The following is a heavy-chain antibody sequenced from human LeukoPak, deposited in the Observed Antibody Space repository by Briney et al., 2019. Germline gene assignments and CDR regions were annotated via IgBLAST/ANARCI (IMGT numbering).Heavy chain of an antibody. Sequence: SETLSLTCAVYGRSFSGYYWSWIRQPPGKGLEWIGEINHSGSTNYNPSLKSRVTISVDTSKNQFSLKLSSVTAADTAVYYCARAMAAPYFYYGMDVWGKGTTVTVSS. D-gene: IGHD5-24*01. V-gene: IGHV4-34*01. J-gene: IGHJ6*04. CDR2: INHSGST. CDR1: GRSFSGYY. CDR3: ARAMAAPYFYYGMDV.